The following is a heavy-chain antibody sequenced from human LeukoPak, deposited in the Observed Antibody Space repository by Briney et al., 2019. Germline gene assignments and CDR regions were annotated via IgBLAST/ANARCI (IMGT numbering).Heavy chain of an antibody. J-gene: IGHJ6*02. D-gene: IGHD2-2*02. CDR3: AKRDQLLYDYYYYYGMDV. CDR1: GFTFSSYA. Sequence: GGSLRLSCAASGFTFSSYAMSWVRQAPGKGLEWVSAISGSGGSTYYADSVKGRFTISRDNSKNTLYLQMNSLRAEDTAVYYCAKRDQLLYDYYYYYGMDVWGQGTTVTVFS. CDR2: ISGSGGST. V-gene: IGHV3-23*01.